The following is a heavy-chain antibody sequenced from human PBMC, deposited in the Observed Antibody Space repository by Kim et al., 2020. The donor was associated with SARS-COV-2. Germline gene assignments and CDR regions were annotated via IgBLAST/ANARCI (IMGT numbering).Heavy chain of an antibody. D-gene: IGHD3-10*01. V-gene: IGHV3-21*01. Sequence: SVKGRFTISRDNAKNSLYLKMNSLRAEDTAVYYCARDEYYYGSGSYSVDYWGQGTLVTVSS. J-gene: IGHJ4*02. CDR3: ARDEYYYGSGSYSVDY.